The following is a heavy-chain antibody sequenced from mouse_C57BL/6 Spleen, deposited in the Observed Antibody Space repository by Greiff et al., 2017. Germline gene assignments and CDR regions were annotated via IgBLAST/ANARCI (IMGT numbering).Heavy chain of an antibody. CDR2: IDPSDRET. CDR3: ERSLLQGAMDY. D-gene: IGHD6-1*01. CDR1: GYTFTSYW. V-gene: IGHV1-52*01. Sequence: QVQLQQPGAELVRPGSSVKLSCKASGYTFTSYWMHWVKQRPIQGLEWIGNIDPSDRETHYNQKFKDKATLTVDKSSITAYMQLSSLTSEDSAVYYCERSLLQGAMDYWGQGTSVTVSS. J-gene: IGHJ4*01.